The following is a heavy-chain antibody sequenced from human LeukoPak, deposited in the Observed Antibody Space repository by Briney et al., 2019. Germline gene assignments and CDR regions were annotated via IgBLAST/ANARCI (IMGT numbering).Heavy chain of an antibody. J-gene: IGHJ2*01. V-gene: IGHV4-31*03. CDR2: IYYSGST. CDR3: ARDNPGMCSGGSCYSGRYFDL. CDR1: GGSISSGGYY. D-gene: IGHD2-15*01. Sequence: PSQTLSLTCTVSGGSISSGGYYWSWIRQHPGKGLEWIGYIYYSGSTYYNPSLKSRVTISVDTSKNQFSLKLSSVTAADTAVYYCARDNPGMCSGGSCYSGRYFDLWGRGTLVTVSS.